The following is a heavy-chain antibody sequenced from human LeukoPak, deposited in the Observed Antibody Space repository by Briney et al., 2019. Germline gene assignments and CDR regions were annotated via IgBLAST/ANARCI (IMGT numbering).Heavy chain of an antibody. V-gene: IGHV4-39*01. CDR2: MYSDGNT. D-gene: IGHD3-10*01. J-gene: IGHJ5*02. CDR1: GGSITTINYF. CDR3: ARQGTLNSSPRGNWLDP. Sequence: SETLSLTCTVSGGSITTINYFWDWVRQPPGKGLEWLGSMYSDGNTHYNPSLRSRLTISADTSKNQFSLKLNSVTAADTAVYYCARQGTLNSSPRGNWLDPWGPGTLVTVSS.